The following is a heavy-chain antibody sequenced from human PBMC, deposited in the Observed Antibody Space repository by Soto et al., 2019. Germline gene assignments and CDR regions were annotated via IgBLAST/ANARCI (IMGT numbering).Heavy chain of an antibody. D-gene: IGHD1-26*01. CDR2: IYHSGMT. Sequence: QVQLQESGPGLVKPSQTLSLTCTVSGGSISTGGYYWSWIRRHPGRGLEWIGNIYHSGMTFSNPSLQSRVAISIDTSKNKFSLKLSSVTAADTAVYYCATVRWELHDAFDIWGQGTMVSVSS. CDR1: GGSISTGGYY. J-gene: IGHJ3*02. CDR3: ATVRWELHDAFDI. V-gene: IGHV4-31*03.